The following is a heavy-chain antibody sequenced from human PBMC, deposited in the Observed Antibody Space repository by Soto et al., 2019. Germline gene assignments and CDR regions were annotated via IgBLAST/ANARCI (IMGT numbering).Heavy chain of an antibody. CDR1: GFTFSSYG. V-gene: IGHV3-33*01. D-gene: IGHD3-3*01. CDR2: IWYDGSNK. J-gene: IGHJ6*02. Sequence: GGSLRLSCAASGFTFSSYGMHWVRQAPGKGLEWVAVIWYDGSNKYYADSVKGRFTISRDNSKNTLYLQMNSLRAEDTAVYYCARDRTYYDFWTGYPHVEVRYGMDVWGQGTTDTVSS. CDR3: ARDRTYYDFWTGYPHVEVRYGMDV.